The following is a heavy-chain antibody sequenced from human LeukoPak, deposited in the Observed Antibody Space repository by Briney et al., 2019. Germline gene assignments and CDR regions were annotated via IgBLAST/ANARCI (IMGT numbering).Heavy chain of an antibody. CDR3: ARQQWLDYYYYGMDV. CDR1: GYSFTSYW. D-gene: IGHD6-19*01. CDR2: IYPGDSDT. V-gene: IGHV5-51*01. J-gene: IGHJ6*02. Sequence: GESLKISCKGSGYSFTSYWIGWVRQMPGKGLEWMGIIYPGDSDTRYSPSFQGQVTISADKSISTAYLQWSSLKASDTAMYYCARQQWLDYYYYGMDVWGQGTTVTVSS.